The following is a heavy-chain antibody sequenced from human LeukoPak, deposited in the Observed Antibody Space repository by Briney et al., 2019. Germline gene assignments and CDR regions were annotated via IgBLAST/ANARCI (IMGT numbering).Heavy chain of an antibody. J-gene: IGHJ4*02. CDR3: ARRGPGEWLFDY. Sequence: PSETLSLTCTVSGGSTSRYYWSWIRQPPGKRLEWIGYIYYSGSTDYNPSLKSRVTISVETSKNQFSLKLSSVTAADMAVYYCARRGPGEWLFDYWGQGTLVTVSS. CDR2: IYYSGST. D-gene: IGHD3-10*01. CDR1: GGSTSRYY. V-gene: IGHV4-59*08.